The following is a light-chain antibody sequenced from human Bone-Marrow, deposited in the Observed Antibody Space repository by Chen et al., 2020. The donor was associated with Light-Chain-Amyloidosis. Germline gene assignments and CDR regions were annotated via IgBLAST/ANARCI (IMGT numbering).Light chain of an antibody. J-gene: IGLJ3*02. CDR2: RNN. V-gene: IGLV1-47*01. CDR3: AAWDDDLSGQ. Sequence: QSVLTQPPSVSGIPGQTVTLSCSGSRSNIESHYVHWYQQLPGTAPRLLIYRNNQRPSGVPARFSGAKSGTSASLAITGLRSEDEADYYCAAWDDDLSGQFGGGTKLTVL. CDR1: RSNIESHY.